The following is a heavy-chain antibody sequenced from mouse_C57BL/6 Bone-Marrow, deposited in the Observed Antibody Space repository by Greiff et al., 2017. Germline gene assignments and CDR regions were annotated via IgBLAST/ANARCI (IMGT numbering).Heavy chain of an antibody. CDR1: GYTFTSYW. J-gene: IGHJ4*01. CDR2: IDPSDSYT. D-gene: IGHD1-1*01. Sequence: QVQLQQPGAELVKPGASVKLSCKASGYTFTSYWMQWVKQRPGQGLEWIGEIDPSDSYTNYNQKFKGKATLTVDTSSSTAYMQLSSLTSEDSAVYYCARSLGFITTDYAMDYWGQGTSVTVSS. CDR3: ARSLGFITTDYAMDY. V-gene: IGHV1-50*01.